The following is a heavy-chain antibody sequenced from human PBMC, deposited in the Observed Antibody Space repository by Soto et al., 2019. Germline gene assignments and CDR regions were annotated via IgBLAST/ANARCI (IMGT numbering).Heavy chain of an antibody. CDR3: GHRLHDGRNSI. V-gene: IGHV2-5*01. Sequence: QITLKESGPTLVKPTQTLTLTCTFSGFSLTSSGVGVEWVRQPPGKALEWLALIYSNDDKRYSPSVKSRLTITKDTSKNRVVLTMANMDPVDTATYYCGHRLHDGRNSIWGQGTMVTVSS. D-gene: IGHD1-1*01. CDR1: GFSLTSSGVG. CDR2: IYSNDDK. J-gene: IGHJ3*02.